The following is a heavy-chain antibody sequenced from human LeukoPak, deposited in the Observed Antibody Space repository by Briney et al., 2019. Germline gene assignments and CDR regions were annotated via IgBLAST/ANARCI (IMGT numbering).Heavy chain of an antibody. CDR2: IYYSGST. CDR1: GASLGSGSYY. Sequence: SETLSLTCTVSGASLGSGSYYWGWIRQPPGKGLEWIGTIYYSGSTYYNPSLKSRVTMSVDTSKNQFSLKLSSVTAADTAVYYCARAYLGWYYFDFWGQGTLVTVSS. CDR3: ARAYLGWYYFDF. J-gene: IGHJ4*02. D-gene: IGHD3/OR15-3a*01. V-gene: IGHV4-39*07.